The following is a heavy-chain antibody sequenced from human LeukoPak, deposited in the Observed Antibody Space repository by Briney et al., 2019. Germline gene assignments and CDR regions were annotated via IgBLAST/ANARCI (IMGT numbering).Heavy chain of an antibody. CDR1: GGSFSSGSYY. D-gene: IGHD3-3*01. CDR2: IYYSGST. J-gene: IGHJ4*02. V-gene: IGHV4-61*01. Sequence: PSETLSLTCTVSGGSFSSGSYYWSWIRQPPGKGLEWIGYIYYSGSTNYNPSLKSRVTISVDTSKNQFSLKLSSVTAADTAVYYCARDRNLGGYYTGHFDYWGQGTLVTVSS. CDR3: ARDRNLGGYYTGHFDY.